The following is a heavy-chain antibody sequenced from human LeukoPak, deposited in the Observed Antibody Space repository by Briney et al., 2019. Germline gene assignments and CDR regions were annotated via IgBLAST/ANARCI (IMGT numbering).Heavy chain of an antibody. J-gene: IGHJ6*02. CDR1: GGSISSYY. CDR2: IYYSGST. CDR3: ARHHYYYYGMDV. Sequence: SETLSLTCTVSGGSISSYYWSWIRQPPGKGLEWIGYIYYSGSTNYNPSLKSRVTISVDTSKNQFSLKLSSVTAADTAVYYCARHHYYYYGMDVWGQGATVTVSS. V-gene: IGHV4-59*08.